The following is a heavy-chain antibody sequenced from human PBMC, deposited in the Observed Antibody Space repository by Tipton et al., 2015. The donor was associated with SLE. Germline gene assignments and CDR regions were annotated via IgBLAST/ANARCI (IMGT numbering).Heavy chain of an antibody. J-gene: IGHJ6*02. D-gene: IGHD2-15*01. CDR1: GDSLSGQY. CDR2: VFRGGST. CDR3: ARHVGVAYYYAMDV. Sequence: TLSLTCSVYGDSLSGQYWSWIRQPPGKGLEWIGEVFRGGSTNYSPSLESRVIISVDTSKNQFSLRLSSVTAADTAMYYCARHVGVAYYYAMDVWGQGTTAVISS. V-gene: IGHV4-34*12.